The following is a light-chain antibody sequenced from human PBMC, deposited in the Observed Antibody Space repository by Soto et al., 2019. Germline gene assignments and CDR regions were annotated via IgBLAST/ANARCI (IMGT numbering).Light chain of an antibody. CDR1: QSVSSSY. V-gene: IGKV3-20*01. J-gene: IGKJ2*01. CDR2: GAS. CDR3: QQYGGSPPYT. Sequence: EIVLTQSPGTLSLSPGERATLSCRASQSVSSSYLAWYQQKPGQDPRLLINGASSRATGIPDRFSGSGSGTDFTLTISRLEPEDFAVYYCQQYGGSPPYTFGQGTKLEIK.